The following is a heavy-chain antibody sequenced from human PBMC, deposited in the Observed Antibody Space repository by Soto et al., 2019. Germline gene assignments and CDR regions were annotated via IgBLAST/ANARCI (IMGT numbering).Heavy chain of an antibody. D-gene: IGHD3-10*01. CDR3: ARSMYYGSGSHDAFDI. CDR2: INPNSGGT. V-gene: IGHV1-2*04. Sequence: GVSVKVSCKASGYTLTVYYMHWVRQATGQGLEWMGWINPNSGGTNYAQKFQGWVTMTRDTSISTAYMGLSRLRSDDTAVYYCARSMYYGSGSHDAFDIWGQGTMVTVSS. J-gene: IGHJ3*02. CDR1: GYTLTVYY.